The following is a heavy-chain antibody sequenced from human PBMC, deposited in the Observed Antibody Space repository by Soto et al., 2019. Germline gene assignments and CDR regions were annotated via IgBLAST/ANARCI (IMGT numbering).Heavy chain of an antibody. V-gene: IGHV1-8*01. CDR2: MNPNSGNT. CDR3: AIYGSGSYFRYYYYYMDV. CDR1: GYTFTSYD. Sequence: SVKVSCKASGYTFTSYDINWVRQATGQGLEWMGWMNPNSGNTGYAQKFQGRVTMTRNTSISTAYMELSSLRSEDTAVYYCAIYGSGSYFRYYYYYMDVWGKGTTVTVSS. D-gene: IGHD3-10*01. J-gene: IGHJ6*03.